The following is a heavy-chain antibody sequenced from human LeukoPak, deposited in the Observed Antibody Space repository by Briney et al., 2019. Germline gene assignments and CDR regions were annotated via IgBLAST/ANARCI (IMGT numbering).Heavy chain of an antibody. J-gene: IGHJ4*02. CDR3: ARHYPGGDYFIDY. Sequence: GESLKISCKGSGYSFSNYWIGWVRQMPGKGLEWVGIIYPDDSDTRYSPSFQDQGTISADKSISTTYLQWSSLKASDTAMYYCARHYPGGDYFIDYWGQGTLVTVSS. V-gene: IGHV5-51*01. CDR1: GYSFSNYW. CDR2: IYPDDSDT. D-gene: IGHD4-17*01.